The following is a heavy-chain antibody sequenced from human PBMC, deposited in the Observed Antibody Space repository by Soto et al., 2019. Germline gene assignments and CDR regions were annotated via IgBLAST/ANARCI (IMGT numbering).Heavy chain of an antibody. J-gene: IGHJ4*02. Sequence: EVQLLESGGGLVQPGGSLRLSCAASGFTFSTYAMSWVRQAPGKGLEWVSAISGSGGSTYYAHSVKGRFTISRDNSKSTLYLQLNSLRAADTAVYYCAKAGKGGGTTVTTFFDYWGQGTLVTVSS. CDR2: ISGSGGST. D-gene: IGHD4-4*01. CDR3: AKAGKGGGTTVTTFFDY. CDR1: GFTFSTYA. V-gene: IGHV3-23*01.